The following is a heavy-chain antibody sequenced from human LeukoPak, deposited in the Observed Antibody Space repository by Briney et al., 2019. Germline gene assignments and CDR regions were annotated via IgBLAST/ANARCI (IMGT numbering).Heavy chain of an antibody. V-gene: IGHV3-48*04. CDR2: IGNSGGTI. CDR1: GFTFSSYG. Sequence: GGSLRLSCAASGFTFSSYGMHWVRQAPGKGLEWVSYIGNSGGTIYYADSVKGRFTISRDNAKNSLYLQMNSLRAEDTAVYYCTKTLYSSDSSGYGYWGQGTLVTVSS. D-gene: IGHD3-22*01. CDR3: TKTLYSSDSSGYGY. J-gene: IGHJ4*02.